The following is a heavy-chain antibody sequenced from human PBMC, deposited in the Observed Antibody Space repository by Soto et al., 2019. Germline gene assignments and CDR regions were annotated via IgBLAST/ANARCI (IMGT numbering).Heavy chain of an antibody. CDR3: ARDLHANRFDP. CDR1: GFTFSSYG. CDR2: IWYDGSNK. J-gene: IGHJ5*02. V-gene: IGHV3-33*08. Sequence: SLRLSCAASGFTFSSYGMHWVRQAPGKRLEWVAVIWYDGSNKYYADSVKGRFTISRDNSKNTLYLQMNSLRAEDTAVYYCARDLHANRFDPWGPGTLVTVSS.